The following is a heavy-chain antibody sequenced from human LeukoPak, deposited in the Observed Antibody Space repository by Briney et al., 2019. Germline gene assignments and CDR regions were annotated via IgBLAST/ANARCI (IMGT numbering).Heavy chain of an antibody. CDR1: GFTFSSYA. CDR3: AKRPTSGYFVFDY. D-gene: IGHD3-22*01. V-gene: IGHV3-30*04. J-gene: IGHJ4*02. CDR2: ISYDGSNK. Sequence: GRSLRLSCAASGFTFSSYAMHWVRQAPGKGLEWVAVISYDGSNKYYADSVKGRFTISRDNSKNTLYLQMDSLRAEDTAIYYCAKRPTSGYFVFDYWGQGTLVTVSS.